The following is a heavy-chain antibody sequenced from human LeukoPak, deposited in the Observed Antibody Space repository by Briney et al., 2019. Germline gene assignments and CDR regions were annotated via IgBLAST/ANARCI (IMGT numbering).Heavy chain of an antibody. J-gene: IGHJ3*02. Sequence: GGSLRLSCAASGFTFSSYAVSWVRQAPGRGLEWVSALSCRGGSTYYADSVKGRFTISRDNSKNTLYLQMNSLRAEDTAVYYCARVSAVLRYFDRAPDAFDIWGQGTMVTVSS. CDR2: LSCRGGST. CDR1: GFTFSSYA. CDR3: ARVSAVLRYFDRAPDAFDI. V-gene: IGHV3-23*01. D-gene: IGHD3-9*01.